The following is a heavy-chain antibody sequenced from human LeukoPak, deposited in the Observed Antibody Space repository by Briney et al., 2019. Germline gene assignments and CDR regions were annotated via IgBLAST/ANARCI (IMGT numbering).Heavy chain of an antibody. CDR2: ISSSGSTI. J-gene: IGHJ4*02. V-gene: IGHV3-48*03. CDR3: AKDITGTAMGIDY. Sequence: GGSLRLSCAVSGFTFSSYEMNWVRQAPGKGLEWVSYISSSGSTIYYADSVKGRFTISRDNAKNSLYLQMNSLRAEDTALYYCAKDITGTAMGIDYWGQGTLVTVSS. D-gene: IGHD5-18*01. CDR1: GFTFSSYE.